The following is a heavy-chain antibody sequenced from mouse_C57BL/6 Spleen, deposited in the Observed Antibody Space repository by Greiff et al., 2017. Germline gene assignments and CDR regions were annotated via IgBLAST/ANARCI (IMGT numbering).Heavy chain of an antibody. D-gene: IGHD3-1*01. CDR1: GYAFSSSW. Sequence: QVQLQQSGPELVKPGASVKISCKASGYAFSSSWMNWVKQRPGQGLEWIGRIYPGDGDTNYNGKFKGKATLTADKSSSTAYMQLSSLTSEDSAVYFGARPPLSSGCSPYYAMGYWGPRTSVTVSS. CDR2: IYPGDGDT. J-gene: IGHJ4*01. V-gene: IGHV1-82*01. CDR3: ARPPLSSGCSPYYAMGY.